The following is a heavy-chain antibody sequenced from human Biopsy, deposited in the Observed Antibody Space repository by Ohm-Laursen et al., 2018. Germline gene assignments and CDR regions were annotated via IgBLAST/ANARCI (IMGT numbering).Heavy chain of an antibody. CDR2: IWYDGSNK. J-gene: IGHJ6*02. V-gene: IGHV3-33*01. CDR1: GFIFSRYA. CDR3: ARDLEYGSSFYYYYGMDV. D-gene: IGHD6-19*01. Sequence: SLRLSCAASGFIFSRYAMHWVRQAPGKGLEWVAIIWYDGSNKYYADSVKGRFTISRDDSKNTLYLQMNSLRAEDTAVYYCARDLEYGSSFYYYYGMDVWGQGTTVTVSS.